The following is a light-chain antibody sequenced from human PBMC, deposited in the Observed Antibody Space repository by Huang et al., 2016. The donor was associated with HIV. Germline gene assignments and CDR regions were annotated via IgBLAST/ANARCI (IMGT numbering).Light chain of an antibody. CDR3: QQYGSSPT. V-gene: IGKV3-20*01. J-gene: IGKJ1*01. CDR1: QSVSSSY. CDR2: GAS. Sequence: DIVLTQSPGTLSLSPGERATLSCRASQSVSSSYLAWYQQKPGQAPRLLIYGASSRATGIPDRFSCSGSGTDFTLTISRLEPEDFAVYYCQQYGSSPTFGQGTKVEIK.